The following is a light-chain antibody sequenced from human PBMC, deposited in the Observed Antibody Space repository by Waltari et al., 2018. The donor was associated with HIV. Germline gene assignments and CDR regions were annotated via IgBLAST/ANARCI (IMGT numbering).Light chain of an antibody. CDR3: QAWDRSTVI. V-gene: IGLV3-1*01. CDR1: KLGQKY. Sequence: YELTQPPSVSVSPGQTANITCSGDKLGQKYAHWYQQKSGQSPVLLIYEDSKRRSGLPERFSGSISGDTATLTISGTQAEDEADYHCQAWDRSTVIFAGGTKLTVL. CDR2: EDS. J-gene: IGLJ2*01.